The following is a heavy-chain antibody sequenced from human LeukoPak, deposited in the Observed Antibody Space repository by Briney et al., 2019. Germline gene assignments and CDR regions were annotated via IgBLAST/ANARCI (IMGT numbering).Heavy chain of an antibody. CDR2: IYHSGST. V-gene: IGHV4-38-2*02. CDR1: GFSISSGYH. J-gene: IGHJ4*02. D-gene: IGHD2-15*01. Sequence: PSETLSLTCTVSGFSISSGYHWGWIRQPPGKGLEWIGSIYHSGSTYYNPSLRSRVTISVDTSKNQFSLKLSSVTAADTAVYYCARAVSRYCSGGSCYHLDYWGQGTLVTVSS. CDR3: ARAVSRYCSGGSCYHLDY.